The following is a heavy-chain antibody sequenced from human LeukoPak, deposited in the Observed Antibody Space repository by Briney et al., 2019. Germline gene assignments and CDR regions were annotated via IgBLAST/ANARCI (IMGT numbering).Heavy chain of an antibody. V-gene: IGHV1-18*01. D-gene: IGHD1-7*01. CDR2: ISAYNGNT. CDR3: ARDWLKTGTAVAYYYYMDV. CDR1: GYTFPSYG. J-gene: IGHJ6*03. Sequence: ASVQVSCNASGYTFPSYGISWVRQAPGQGLEWMGWISAYNGNTNYAQKLQGRVTMTTDTSTSTAYMELRSLRSDDTAVYYCARDWLKTGTAVAYYYYMDVWGKGTTVTVSS.